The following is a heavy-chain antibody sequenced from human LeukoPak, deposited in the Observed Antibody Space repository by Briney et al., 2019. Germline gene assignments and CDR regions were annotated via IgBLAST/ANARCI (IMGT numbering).Heavy chain of an antibody. CDR1: GFTFSSYG. CDR2: ISYDGGNK. CDR3: ARGGYSYGPSYFDY. Sequence: PGGSLRLSCAASGFTFSSYGMHWVRQAPGKGLEWVAVISYDGGNKYYADSVKGRFTISRDNSKNTLYLQMNSLRAEDTAVYYCARGGYSYGPSYFDYWGQGTLVTVSS. D-gene: IGHD5-18*01. V-gene: IGHV3-30*03. J-gene: IGHJ4*02.